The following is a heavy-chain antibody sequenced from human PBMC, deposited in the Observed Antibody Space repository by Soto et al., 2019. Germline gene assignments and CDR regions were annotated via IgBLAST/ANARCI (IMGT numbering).Heavy chain of an antibody. Sequence: QVQLVQSGPEVKKPGASVKVSCKPSGYTFINYGVNWVRQAPGQGLEWLGWISNFNGNVNYAQKFKGRVTMTTDTSTTSVYMGLRSLRSDDTAMYYCATTSDLRTTGTDLRYWGQGTLVTVSS. CDR3: ATTSDLRTTGTDLRY. D-gene: IGHD1-1*01. J-gene: IGHJ4*02. CDR2: ISNFNGNV. CDR1: GYTFINYG. V-gene: IGHV1-18*01.